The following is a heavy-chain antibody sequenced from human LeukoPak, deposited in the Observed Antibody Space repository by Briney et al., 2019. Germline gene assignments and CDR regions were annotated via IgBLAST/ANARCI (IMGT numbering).Heavy chain of an antibody. CDR2: IKQDGTVQ. Sequence: GGSLRLSCAASEFALSAYWMNWVRQAPGKGLQWLANIKQDGTVQHYVGSVKGRFTISRDNAKNSLFLQMNSLRAEDTALYYCARDYTATGAMDVWGQGTTVTVS. V-gene: IGHV3-7*01. D-gene: IGHD2-21*02. J-gene: IGHJ6*02. CDR3: ARDYTATGAMDV. CDR1: EFALSAYW.